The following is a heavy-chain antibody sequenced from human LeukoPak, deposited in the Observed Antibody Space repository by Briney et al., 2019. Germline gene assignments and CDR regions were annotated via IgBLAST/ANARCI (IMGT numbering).Heavy chain of an antibody. D-gene: IGHD3-10*01. Sequence: GGSLRLSCTASGFTFGDYAMSWFRQAPGKGLEWVGFIRSKAYGGTTEYAASVKGRFTISRDDSKSIAYLQMNSLKTEDTAVYYCTRDRPITMVRGAGYWFDPWGQGTLVTVSS. CDR1: GFTFGDYA. J-gene: IGHJ5*02. CDR3: TRDRPITMVRGAGYWFDP. CDR2: IRSKAYGGTT. V-gene: IGHV3-49*03.